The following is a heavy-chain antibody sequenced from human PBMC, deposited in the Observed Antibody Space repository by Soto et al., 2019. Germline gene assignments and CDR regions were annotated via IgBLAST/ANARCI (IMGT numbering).Heavy chain of an antibody. J-gene: IGHJ6*02. Sequence: EVQLVESGGGLVKPGGSLRLSCAASGFTFSSYSMNWVRQAPGKGLEWVSSISSSSSYIYYADSVKGRFTISRDNAKNSLYLQMNSLRAEDTAVYYCARDQTLVGATPVDGMDVWGQGTTVTVSS. CDR2: ISSSSSYI. D-gene: IGHD1-26*01. CDR3: ARDQTLVGATPVDGMDV. V-gene: IGHV3-21*01. CDR1: GFTFSSYS.